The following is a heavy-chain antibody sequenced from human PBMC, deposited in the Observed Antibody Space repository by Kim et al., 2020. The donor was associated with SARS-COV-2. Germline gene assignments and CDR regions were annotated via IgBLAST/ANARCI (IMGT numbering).Heavy chain of an antibody. CDR3: ASSYCTNGVCYWGGPDAFVI. J-gene: IGHJ3*02. V-gene: IGHV3-21*01. CDR1: GFTFSSYS. CDR2: ISSSSSYI. Sequence: GGSLRLSCAASGFTFSSYSMNWVRQAPGKGLEWVSSISSSSSYIYYADSVKGRFTISRDNAKNSLYLQMNSLRAEDTAVYYCASSYCTNGVCYWGGPDAFVIWGQGTMVTVSS. D-gene: IGHD2-8*01.